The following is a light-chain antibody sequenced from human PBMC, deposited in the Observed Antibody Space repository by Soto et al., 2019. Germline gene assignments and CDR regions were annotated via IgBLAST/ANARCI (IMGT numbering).Light chain of an antibody. CDR1: SSDVGGYNY. V-gene: IGLV2-14*01. Sequence: QSARTQPASVSGSPGQSITISCTGTSSDVGGYNYVSWYQHLPGKAPKLIIYYVSNRPSGVSDRFSGSKSGNTASLTISGLQAEDEADCYCSSHASSRTLVFGLGTKVTVL. CDR3: SSHASSRTLV. J-gene: IGLJ1*01. CDR2: YVS.